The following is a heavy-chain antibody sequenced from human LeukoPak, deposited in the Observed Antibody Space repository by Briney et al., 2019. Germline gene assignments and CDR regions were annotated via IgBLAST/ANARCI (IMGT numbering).Heavy chain of an antibody. Sequence: PGESLRLSCTASGFTFSNFWMSWVRQAPGKGLEWVANIKQDGSEKYYVDSVKGRFAISRDNAENSLYLQMNSLRAEDTAVYFCARGHDSSGYYGGGAFDIWGQGTMVTVSS. D-gene: IGHD3-22*01. CDR3: ARGHDSSGYYGGGAFDI. CDR1: GFTFSNFW. CDR2: IKQDGSEK. V-gene: IGHV3-7*03. J-gene: IGHJ3*02.